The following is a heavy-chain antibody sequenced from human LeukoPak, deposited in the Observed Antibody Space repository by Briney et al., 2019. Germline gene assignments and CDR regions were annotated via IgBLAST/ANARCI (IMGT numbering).Heavy chain of an antibody. CDR2: MFRSGST. J-gene: IGHJ4*02. CDR3: ARHSVGATQYRLFDY. CDR1: GYSISSGSY. V-gene: IGHV4-38-2*02. D-gene: IGHD1-26*01. Sequence: SETLSLTCTVSGYSISSGSYWGWVRQPPGKGLEWIASMFRSGSTYYNPSLKSRVTMSIDTSNNKFSLRLTSVTAADTAVYYCARHSVGATQYRLFDYWGQGTLVTVSS.